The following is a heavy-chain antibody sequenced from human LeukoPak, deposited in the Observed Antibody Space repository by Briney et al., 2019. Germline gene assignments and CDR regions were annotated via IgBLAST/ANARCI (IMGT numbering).Heavy chain of an antibody. Sequence: PGGSLRLSCAASGFTFNTYGMHWVRQAPGKGLEWVAVISYDGSNKDYADSVKGRFTLSRDNSKNTLYLQMYSLRAEDTAVYYRAKDHYGMDVWGQGTTVTVSS. CDR3: AKDHYGMDV. CDR2: ISYDGSNK. J-gene: IGHJ6*02. CDR1: GFTFNTYG. V-gene: IGHV3-30*18.